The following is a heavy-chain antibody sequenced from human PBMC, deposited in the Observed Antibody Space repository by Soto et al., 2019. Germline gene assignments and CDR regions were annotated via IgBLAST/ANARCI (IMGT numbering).Heavy chain of an antibody. CDR3: ARPPNRERYFVL. CDR2: IKQDGSEK. D-gene: IGHD1-26*01. CDR1: GLTFSRHW. J-gene: IGHJ2*01. V-gene: IGHV3-7*02. Sequence: EVQLVESGGGSVQPGGSLTLSCAASGLTFSRHWMSWVRQAPGKGLEWVASIKQDGSEKYYLDSVKGRFTISRDNAAKSEYLQMNSLRAEDTAVYYCARPPNRERYFVLWGRGTRVTVSS.